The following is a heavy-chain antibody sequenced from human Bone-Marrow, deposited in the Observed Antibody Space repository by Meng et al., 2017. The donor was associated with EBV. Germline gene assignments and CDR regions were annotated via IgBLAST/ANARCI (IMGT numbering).Heavy chain of an antibody. D-gene: IGHD3-10*01. CDR3: ASESGRGFTPDY. J-gene: IGHJ4*02. V-gene: IGHV1-69*01. Sequence: VQLVAAGAELKKPGSPVKVSCKTSGGTFSSDAISWVRQAPGQGLVWLGGLIPMSGAPYYAQNFQGRVTITADESTSTHYMELSNLRSEDTAMYYCASESGRGFTPDYWGQGTLVTVSS. CDR2: LIPMSGAP. CDR1: GGTFSSDA.